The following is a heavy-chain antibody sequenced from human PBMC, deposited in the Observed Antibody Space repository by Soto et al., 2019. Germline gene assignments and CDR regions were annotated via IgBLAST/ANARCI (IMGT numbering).Heavy chain of an antibody. CDR2: IWYDGSNK. J-gene: IGHJ4*02. CDR1: GFTFSSYG. D-gene: IGHD6-6*01. CDR3: ARHIDWYTSSSGFDY. V-gene: IGHV3-33*01. Sequence: QVQLVESGGGVVQPGRSLRLSCAASGFTFSSYGMHWVRQAPGKGLEWVAVIWYDGSNKYYADSVKGRFTISRDNSKNTLYLQMNSLKAEDTAVYRCARHIDWYTSSSGFDYWGQGTLVTVSA.